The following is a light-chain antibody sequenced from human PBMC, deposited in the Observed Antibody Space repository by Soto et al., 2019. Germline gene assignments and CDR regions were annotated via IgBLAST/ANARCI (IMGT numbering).Light chain of an antibody. CDR3: QQYNNWPFT. V-gene: IGKV3-15*01. CDR1: QSFSSN. J-gene: IGKJ3*01. Sequence: EIVMTQSPATLSVSPGERATLSCRASQSFSSNLAWYQQKPGQAPRLLIYGASTRASGIPARFSGSESGTDFTFTISSLQSADFAVYYCQQYNNWPFTFGPGTKVDIK. CDR2: GAS.